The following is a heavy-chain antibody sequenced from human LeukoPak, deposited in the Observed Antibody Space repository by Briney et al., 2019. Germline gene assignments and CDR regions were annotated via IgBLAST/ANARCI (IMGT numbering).Heavy chain of an antibody. Sequence: PGGSLRLSCAASGFSFSSYGMHWVRQGPGKGLEWVAVIWYDGSKKYYEDSVKGRFTISRDNSRNTLYLQMNSLRAEDTAVYYCVRMGASFDYWGQGTLVTVSS. CDR1: GFSFSSYG. CDR2: IWYDGSKK. D-gene: IGHD1-26*01. V-gene: IGHV3-33*01. CDR3: VRMGASFDY. J-gene: IGHJ4*02.